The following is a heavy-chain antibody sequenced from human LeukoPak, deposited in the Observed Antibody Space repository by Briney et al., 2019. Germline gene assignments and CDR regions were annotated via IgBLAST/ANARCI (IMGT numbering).Heavy chain of an antibody. J-gene: IGHJ4*02. V-gene: IGHV3-53*01. D-gene: IGHD3-10*01. Sequence: GGSLRLSCAASGFTVSSNYMSWVRQAPGKGLEWVSVIYSGGSTYYADSVKGRFTISRDNSKNTLYLQMNSLRAEDTAVYYCARDDYYGSGSYYNSYSWGQGTLVTVSS. CDR1: GFTVSSNY. CDR2: IYSGGST. CDR3: ARDDYYGSGSYYNSYS.